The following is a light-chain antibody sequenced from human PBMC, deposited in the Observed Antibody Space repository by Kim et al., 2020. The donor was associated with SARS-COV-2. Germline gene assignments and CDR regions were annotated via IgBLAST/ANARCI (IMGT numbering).Light chain of an antibody. J-gene: IGKJ5*01. Sequence: LALSPGERATLSCRASQSVSNRYLAGYQQKPGQAPRLLIYGASSRATCIPDRFSGSGSGTDFTLTISRLEPEDFAVYYCQEYGSSFGQGTRLEIK. CDR2: GAS. CDR3: QEYGSS. CDR1: QSVSNRY. V-gene: IGKV3-20*01.